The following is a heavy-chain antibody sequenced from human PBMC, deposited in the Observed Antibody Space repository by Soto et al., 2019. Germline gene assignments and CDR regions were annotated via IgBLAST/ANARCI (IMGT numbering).Heavy chain of an antibody. V-gene: IGHV3-23*01. J-gene: IGHJ4*02. Sequence: EVQLLESGGGLVQPGGSLRLSCAASGFTFSSYAMSWVRQAPGKGLEWVSAISGSGGSTYYADSVKGRFTISRDNSKNTLYLQMNSLRAEDTAVYYCARDTYLGYSYGQVSLNDWGQGTLVTVSS. CDR1: GFTFSSYA. D-gene: IGHD5-18*01. CDR2: ISGSGGST. CDR3: ARDTYLGYSYGQVSLND.